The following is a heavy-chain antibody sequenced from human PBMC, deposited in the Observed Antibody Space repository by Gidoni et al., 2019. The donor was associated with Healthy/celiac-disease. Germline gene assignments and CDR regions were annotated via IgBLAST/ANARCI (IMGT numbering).Heavy chain of an antibody. CDR2: ISAYNGNT. CDR1: GYTFTSYG. CDR3: ARDVSGHKLLPGDY. J-gene: IGHJ4*02. Sequence: QAQLVHSGAEVKKPGASVQVSCTASGYTFTSYGISWVRQASGQGLEWMGWISAYNGNTNYAQKLQGRVTMTTDTSTSTAYMELRSLRSDDTAVYYGARDVSGHKLLPGDYWGQGTLVTVSS. D-gene: IGHD5-12*01. V-gene: IGHV1-18*01.